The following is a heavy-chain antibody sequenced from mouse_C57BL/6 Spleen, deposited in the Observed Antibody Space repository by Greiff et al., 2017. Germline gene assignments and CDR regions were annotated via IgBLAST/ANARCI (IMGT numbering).Heavy chain of an antibody. Sequence: QVQLKQPGAELVRPGSSVKLSCKASGYTFTSYWMDWVKQRPGQGLEWIGNIYPSDSETHYNQKFKDKATLTVDKSSSTAYMQLSSLTSEDSAVYYCARGDLYWYFDVWGTGTTVTVSS. CDR1: GYTFTSYW. J-gene: IGHJ1*03. CDR3: ARGDLYWYFDV. V-gene: IGHV1-61*01. CDR2: IYPSDSET. D-gene: IGHD3-3*01.